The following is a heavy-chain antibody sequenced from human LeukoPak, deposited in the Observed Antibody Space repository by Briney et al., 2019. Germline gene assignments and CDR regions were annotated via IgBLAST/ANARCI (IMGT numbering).Heavy chain of an antibody. J-gene: IGHJ5*02. D-gene: IGHD2-21*02. Sequence: SXXIGWVRQMPXKGLEWMGIIYPGDSDTRYSPSFQGQVTISADKSISTAYLQWSSLKASDTAMYYCARHVTNWFDPWGQGTLVTVSS. CDR3: ARHVTNWFDP. CDR1: SXX. CDR2: IYPGDSDT. V-gene: IGHV5-51*01.